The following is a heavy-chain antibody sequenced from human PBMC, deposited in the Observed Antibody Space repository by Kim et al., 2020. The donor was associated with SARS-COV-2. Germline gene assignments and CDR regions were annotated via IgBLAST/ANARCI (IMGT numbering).Heavy chain of an antibody. V-gene: IGHV3-74*01. Sequence: STIYADSVKGRLTNSRDKAKNTLYLQMNSLGAEDTAVYSCARGNYHGMDVWGQGTTVTVSS. CDR2: ST. CDR3: ARGNYHGMDV. J-gene: IGHJ6*02.